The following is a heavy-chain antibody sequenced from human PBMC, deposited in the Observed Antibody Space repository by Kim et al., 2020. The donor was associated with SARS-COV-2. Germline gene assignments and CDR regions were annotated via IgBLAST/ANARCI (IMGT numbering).Heavy chain of an antibody. CDR3: AKELERGVGATWGY. Sequence: DAVKGRFTTSRDNSKNTLYLQMNSLRAEDTAVYYCAKELERGVGATWGYWGQGTLVTVSS. V-gene: IGHV3-23*01. D-gene: IGHD1-26*01. J-gene: IGHJ4*02.